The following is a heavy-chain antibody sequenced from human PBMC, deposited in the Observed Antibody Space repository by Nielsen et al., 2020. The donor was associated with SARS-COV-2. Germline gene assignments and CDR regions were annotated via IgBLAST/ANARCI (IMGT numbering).Heavy chain of an antibody. CDR3: ASLSYGSGSMAFDI. CDR2: IIPIFGTA. D-gene: IGHD3-10*01. J-gene: IGHJ3*02. CDR1: GGTFSSYA. V-gene: IGHV1-69*05. Sequence: SVKVSCKASGGTFSSYAISWVRQAPGQGLEWMGGIIPIFGTANYAQKFQGRVTITRDTSASTAYMELSSLRSEDTAVYYCASLSYGSGSMAFDIWGQGTTVTVSS.